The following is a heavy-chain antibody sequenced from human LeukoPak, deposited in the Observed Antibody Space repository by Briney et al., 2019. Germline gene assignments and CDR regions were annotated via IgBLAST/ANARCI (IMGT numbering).Heavy chain of an antibody. V-gene: IGHV3-30*04. CDR1: GFSISSDA. CDR3: ARDYSSGWYNFAY. D-gene: IGHD6-19*01. CDR2: ISYDGSNK. J-gene: IGHJ4*02. Sequence: PGRSLTLTCAVSGFSISSDAFQGWLQAPGKGLEWVAVISYDGSNKYYADSVKGRFTISRDNSKNTLYLQMNRLRAEDTAVYYCARDYSSGWYNFAYWGQGTLVTVSS.